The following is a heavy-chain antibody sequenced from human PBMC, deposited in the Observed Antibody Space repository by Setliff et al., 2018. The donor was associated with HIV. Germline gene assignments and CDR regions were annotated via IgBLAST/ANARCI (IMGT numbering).Heavy chain of an antibody. CDR2: IYHSGST. J-gene: IGHJ4*02. CDR1: GYSINSGYY. CDR3: ARDPIVFDY. D-gene: IGHD1-26*01. Sequence: KTSETLSLTCAVSGYSINSGYYWGWIRQPPGKGLEWIGSIYHSGSTYYNPSLKSRVTISVDTSKNQFSLKLSSLTAADTAVYYCARDPIVFDYWGQGTLVTVSS. V-gene: IGHV4-38-2*01.